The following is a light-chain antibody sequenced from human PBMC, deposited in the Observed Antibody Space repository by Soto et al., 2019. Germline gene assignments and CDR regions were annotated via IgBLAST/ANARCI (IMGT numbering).Light chain of an antibody. CDR3: EQYHEWPLT. Sequence: ETVMTQSPGTLSVSPGEGATLSCRASQSVSSNLAWYQQKPGQAPRLLIYDASTRATGIPARFSGSGSGTEFTLTISSLQSEDFAVSYCEQYHEWPLTFGGGTEVEIK. J-gene: IGKJ4*01. CDR2: DAS. CDR1: QSVSSN. V-gene: IGKV3D-15*01.